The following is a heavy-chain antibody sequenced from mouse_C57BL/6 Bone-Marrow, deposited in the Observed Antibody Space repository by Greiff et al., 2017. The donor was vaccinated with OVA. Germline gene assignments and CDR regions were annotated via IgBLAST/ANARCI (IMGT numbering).Heavy chain of an antibody. V-gene: IGHV1-76*01. CDR2: IYPGSGNT. Sequence: VKLMESGAELVRPGASVKLSCKASGYTFTDYYINWVKQRPGQGLEWIARIYPGSGNTYYNEKFKGKATLTAEKSSSTAYMQLSSLTSEDSAVYFCARGRSHWYFDVWGTGTTVTVSS. CDR1: GYTFTDYY. D-gene: IGHD1-1*01. CDR3: ARGRSHWYFDV. J-gene: IGHJ1*03.